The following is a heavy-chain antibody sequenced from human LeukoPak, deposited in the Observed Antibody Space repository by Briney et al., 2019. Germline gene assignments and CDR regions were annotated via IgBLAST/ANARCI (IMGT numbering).Heavy chain of an antibody. CDR1: GLTLYEYD. CDR2: INSNSGSI. V-gene: IGHV3-9*01. CDR3: AKDSGSYPRDAFDI. J-gene: IGHJ3*02. D-gene: IGHD1-26*01. Sequence: SLRLPCAASGLTLYEYDMHGLRHAPGKGLEWVRGINSNSGSIDYAGSVRGRFTNYRDNAKNALYLQMNSLRAEDTALYYCAKDSGSYPRDAFDIWGQGTMVSVSS.